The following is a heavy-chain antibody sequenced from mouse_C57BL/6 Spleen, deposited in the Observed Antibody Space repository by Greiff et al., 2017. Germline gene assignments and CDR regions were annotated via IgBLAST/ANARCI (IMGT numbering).Heavy chain of an antibody. V-gene: IGHV14-3*01. CDR3: ARSGIYYDYDGGVFDY. J-gene: IGHJ2*01. Sequence: EVQLQESVAELVRPGASVKLSCTASGFNIKNTYMHWVKQRPEQGLEWIGRIDPANGNTKYAPKFQGKATITADTSSNTAYLQLSSLTSEDTAIYYCARSGIYYDYDGGVFDYWGQGTTLTVSS. CDR1: GFNIKNTY. D-gene: IGHD2-4*01. CDR2: IDPANGNT.